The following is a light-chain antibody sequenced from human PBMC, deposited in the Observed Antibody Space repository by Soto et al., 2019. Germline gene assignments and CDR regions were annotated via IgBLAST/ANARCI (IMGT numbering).Light chain of an antibody. CDR1: QSISTW. CDR2: KAS. CDR3: QQYKQ. Sequence: DIQLTQSPSTLSASVGDRVTITCRASQSISTWLAWYQQKPGKAPKLLIYKASSLQSGVPSRFSGSGSGPEFTLTISSLQPDDFATYYCQQYKQFGPGTKVDLK. J-gene: IGKJ3*01. V-gene: IGKV1-5*03.